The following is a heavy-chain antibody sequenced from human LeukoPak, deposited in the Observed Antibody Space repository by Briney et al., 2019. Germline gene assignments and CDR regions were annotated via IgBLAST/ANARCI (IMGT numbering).Heavy chain of an antibody. D-gene: IGHD3-3*01. J-gene: IGHJ6*03. V-gene: IGHV3-21*01. CDR1: GFTFSSYS. CDR3: ARNPIDQYDFWSGYYTGYYYYYMDV. Sequence: SGGSLRLSCAASGFTFSSYSMNWVRQAPGKGLEWVSSISSSSSYIYYADSLKGRFTISRDNAKNSLHLQMNSLRAEDTAVYYCARNPIDQYDFWSGYYTGYYYYYMDVWGKGATVTVSS. CDR2: ISSSSSYI.